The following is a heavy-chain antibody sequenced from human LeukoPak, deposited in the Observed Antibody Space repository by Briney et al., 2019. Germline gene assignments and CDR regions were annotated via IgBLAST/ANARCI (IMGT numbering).Heavy chain of an antibody. J-gene: IGHJ4*02. CDR2: INPSGGST. D-gene: IGHD4-17*01. CDR3: ASPGSRYGDLLDY. Sequence: ASVKVSCKASGYTFTSYYMHWVRQAPGQGLEWMGKINPSGGSTSYAQKFQGRVTMTRDTSTSTVYMELSSLRSEDTAVYYCASPGSRYGDLLDYWGQGTLVTVSS. V-gene: IGHV1-46*01. CDR1: GYTFTSYY.